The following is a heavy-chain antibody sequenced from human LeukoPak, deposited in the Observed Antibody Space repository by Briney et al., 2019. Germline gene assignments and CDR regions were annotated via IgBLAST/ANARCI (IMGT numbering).Heavy chain of an antibody. CDR1: GGSISSGGYS. D-gene: IGHD5-12*01. CDR3: ARGCWVATPGNWFDP. J-gene: IGHJ5*02. V-gene: IGHV4-30-2*01. CDR2: IYHSGST. Sequence: PSQTLSLTCAVSGGSISSGGYSWSWIRQPPGKGLEWIGCIYHSGSTYYNPSLKSRVTISVDMSKNQFSLELSSVTAADTAMYYCARGCWVATPGNWFDPWGQGTLVTVSS.